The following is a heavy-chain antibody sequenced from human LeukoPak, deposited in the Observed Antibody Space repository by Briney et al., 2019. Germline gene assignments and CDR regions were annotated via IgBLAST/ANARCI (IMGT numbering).Heavy chain of an antibody. Sequence: GGSLRLSCAASGFTFDNYAMHWVRQAPGKGLEWVSGISWNSGSIGYADSVKGRFTISRDNAKNSLYLQMNSLRAEDTAVYYCARRYFDYWGQGTLVTVSS. CDR2: ISWNSGSI. V-gene: IGHV3-9*01. CDR1: GFTFDNYA. J-gene: IGHJ4*02. CDR3: ARRYFDY.